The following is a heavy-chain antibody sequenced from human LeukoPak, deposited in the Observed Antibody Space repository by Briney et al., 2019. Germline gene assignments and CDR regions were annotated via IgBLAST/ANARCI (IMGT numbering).Heavy chain of an antibody. CDR1: GYTFTGYY. D-gene: IGHD6-13*01. Sequence: ASVKVSCKASGYTFTGYYMHWVRQAPGQGLGWMGWINPNSGGTNYAQKFQGRVTMTRDTSISTVYMELSRLRSDDTAVYYCASGSGYSSSWWFDPWGQGTLVTVSS. CDR3: ASGSGYSSSWWFDP. CDR2: INPNSGGT. J-gene: IGHJ5*02. V-gene: IGHV1-2*02.